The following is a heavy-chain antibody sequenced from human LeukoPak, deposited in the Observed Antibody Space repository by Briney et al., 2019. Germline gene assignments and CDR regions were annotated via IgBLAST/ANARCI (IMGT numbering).Heavy chain of an antibody. Sequence: SVKVSCKASGDSFTFTSHAITRVRQAPGQGLEWMGGFIPIYGSANYAQKFQGRVTIISDEATRTVYMELSSLRPEDSAVYYCAGFFYDNSGDAFDIWGQGTMVTVSS. J-gene: IGHJ3*02. D-gene: IGHD3-22*01. V-gene: IGHV1-69*13. CDR3: AGFFYDNSGDAFDI. CDR2: FIPIYGSA. CDR1: GDSFTFTSHA.